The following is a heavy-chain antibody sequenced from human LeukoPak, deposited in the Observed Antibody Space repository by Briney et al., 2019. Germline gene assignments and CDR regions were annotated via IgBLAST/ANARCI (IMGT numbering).Heavy chain of an antibody. CDR2: IDEDGDVK. CDR3: ARHDPRGRSDFDC. Sequence: GGSLRLSCAASGFTFSNHWMAWVRQTPGRGPEWVANIDEDGDVKSYAESVKGRFSVSRDNGRTSLYLQMNSLRAEDTAIYYCARHDPRGRSDFDCWGQGVLVTVS. D-gene: IGHD5-12*01. V-gene: IGHV3-7*01. CDR1: GFTFSNHW. J-gene: IGHJ4*02.